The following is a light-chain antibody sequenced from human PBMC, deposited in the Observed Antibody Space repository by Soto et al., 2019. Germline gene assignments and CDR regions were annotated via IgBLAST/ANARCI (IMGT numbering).Light chain of an antibody. CDR2: TTS. J-gene: IGKJ1*01. CDR3: QQSYTPLWT. Sequence: DIQMTQSPSSLSASVGDRVTITCRASQTIGSDLSWYQQIPGKAPKLLMHTTSTLQSGVPSRFSGSASGTDFTLTISSLQPEDFATYYCQQSYTPLWTFGQGTKVQIK. CDR1: QTIGSD. V-gene: IGKV1-39*01.